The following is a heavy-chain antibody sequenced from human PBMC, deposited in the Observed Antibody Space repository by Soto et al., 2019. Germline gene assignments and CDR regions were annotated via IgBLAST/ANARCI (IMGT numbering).Heavy chain of an antibody. V-gene: IGHV1-69*02. CDR1: GGSFRTYT. D-gene: IGHD2-2*01. J-gene: IGHJ3*02. CDR2: IIPMFEIA. Sequence: QVQLVQSGVEVKKPGSSVKVSCKASGGSFRTYTVFWVRQAPGQGLEWMGRIIPMFEIANYAQRFQGRVTFNADKSTGTVYMEMISLTSDDTAIYFRTPGRWSAEVFDIWGQGTLVTVSP. CDR3: TPGRWSAEVFDI.